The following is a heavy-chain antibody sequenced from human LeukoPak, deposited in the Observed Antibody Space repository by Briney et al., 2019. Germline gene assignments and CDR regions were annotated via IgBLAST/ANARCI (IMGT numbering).Heavy chain of an antibody. J-gene: IGHJ4*02. D-gene: IGHD6-19*01. CDR1: GGSFSGYY. CDR3: ARASGIAVAGTGAGIVNY. V-gene: IGHV4-34*01. CDR2: INHSGST. Sequence: PSETLSLTCAVHGGSFSGYYWSWIRQPPGKGLEWIGEINHSGSTNYNPSLKSRVTISVDTSKNQFSLKLSSVTAADTAVYYCARASGIAVAGTGAGIVNYWGQGTLATVSS.